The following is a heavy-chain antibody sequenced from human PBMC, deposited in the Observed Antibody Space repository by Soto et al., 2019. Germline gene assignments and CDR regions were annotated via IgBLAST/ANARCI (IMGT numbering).Heavy chain of an antibody. V-gene: IGHV3-23*01. CDR3: VKGRGGSGRSTFDN. D-gene: IGHD6-19*01. CDR1: GFTFSYFA. J-gene: IGHJ4*02. Sequence: EVQLLESGGGLVHPGGSLRLSCAASGFTFSYFAMSWVRQAPGKGLEWVSAMSASGANTYYADSVKGRFTISRDNSKNMLFLPMNSLGDEDTAVYYCVKGRGGSGRSTFDNWGQGTLVTVSS. CDR2: MSASGANT.